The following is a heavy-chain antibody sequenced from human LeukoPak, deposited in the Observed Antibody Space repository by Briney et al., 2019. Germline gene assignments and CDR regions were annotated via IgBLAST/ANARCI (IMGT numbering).Heavy chain of an antibody. J-gene: IGHJ4*02. Sequence: GGSLRLSCAASGFTFSDYYMSWIRQAPGKGLEWVSYISSSSSYTKYADSVKGRFTISRDNAKNSLYLQMNSLRAEDTAVYYCARDFCSSSSCYETFDYWGQGTLVTVSS. CDR1: GFTFSDYY. CDR2: ISSSSSYT. CDR3: ARDFCSSSSCYETFDY. V-gene: IGHV3-11*06. D-gene: IGHD2-2*01.